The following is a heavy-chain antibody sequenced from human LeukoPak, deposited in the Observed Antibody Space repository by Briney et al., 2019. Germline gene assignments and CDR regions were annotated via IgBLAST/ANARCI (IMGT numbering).Heavy chain of an antibody. CDR3: ARDGLGGDYAFTLYFDY. J-gene: IGHJ4*02. CDR1: GFTFSSYG. CDR2: ISYDGSNK. Sequence: GRSLRLSCAASGFTFSSYGMHWVRQAPGKGLEWVAVISYDGSNKYYADSVKGRFTISRDNSKNTLYLQMNSLRAEDTAVYYCARDGLGGDYAFTLYFDYWGQGTLVTVSS. V-gene: IGHV3-30*03. D-gene: IGHD4-17*01.